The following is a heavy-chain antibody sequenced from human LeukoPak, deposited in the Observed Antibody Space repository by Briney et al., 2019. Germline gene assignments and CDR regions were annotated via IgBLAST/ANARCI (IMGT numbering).Heavy chain of an antibody. CDR1: GFPFSSYG. V-gene: IGHV3-33*01. J-gene: IGHJ4*02. CDR3: TSDAESLDYYGNSGYIGD. Sequence: GGSLRLSCAVSGFPFSSYGMHWVRQAPGKGLEWVVVVWYSGSYKYYAASVKGRFTIFRDYTKHTLFLQMNSMSADDAALYWCTSDAESLDYYGNSGYIGDWGQGILVTVSS. D-gene: IGHD3-22*01. CDR2: VWYSGSYK.